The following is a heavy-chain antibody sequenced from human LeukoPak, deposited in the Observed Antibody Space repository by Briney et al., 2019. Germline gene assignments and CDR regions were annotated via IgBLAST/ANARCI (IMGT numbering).Heavy chain of an antibody. Sequence: GGSLRLSCAASRFTFDDYAMHWVRQAQGKGLEWVSFISADGDGTYYADSVRGRFTISRDNSKSSLYLQMNSLRSDETALYSCAKGRIDRGYCSRTRGYGASNFDYWGRGTLVTVSS. J-gene: IGHJ4*02. V-gene: IGHV3-43*02. CDR3: AKGRIDRGYCSRTRGYGASNFDY. CDR1: RFTFDDYA. D-gene: IGHD2-2*01. CDR2: ISADGDGT.